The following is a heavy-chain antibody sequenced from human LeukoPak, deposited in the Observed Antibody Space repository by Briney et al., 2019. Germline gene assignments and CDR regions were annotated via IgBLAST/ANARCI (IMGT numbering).Heavy chain of an antibody. CDR1: GFTLSDYY. J-gene: IGHJ6*02. Sequence: PGGSLRLSCAASGFTLSDYYMSWIRQAPGKGLEWVSYISSSGSTIYYADSVKGRFTISRDNAKNSLYLQMNSLRAEDTAVYYCARDISVPAAIKYYYYGMDVWGQGTTVTVSS. CDR2: ISSSGSTI. V-gene: IGHV3-11*01. D-gene: IGHD2-2*02. CDR3: ARDISVPAAIKYYYYGMDV.